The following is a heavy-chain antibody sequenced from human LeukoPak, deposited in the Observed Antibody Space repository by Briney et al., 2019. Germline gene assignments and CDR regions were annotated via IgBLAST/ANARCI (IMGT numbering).Heavy chain of an antibody. CDR2: IYYSGST. CDR1: GGSISSSSYY. Sequence: PSETLSLTCTVSGGSISSSSYYWGWIRQPPGKGLEWIGSIYYSGSTYYNPSLKSRVTISVDTSKNQFSLKLSSVTAADTAVYYCARLVRGVTYLDYWGQGTLVTVSS. D-gene: IGHD3-10*01. J-gene: IGHJ4*02. V-gene: IGHV4-39*01. CDR3: ARLVRGVTYLDY.